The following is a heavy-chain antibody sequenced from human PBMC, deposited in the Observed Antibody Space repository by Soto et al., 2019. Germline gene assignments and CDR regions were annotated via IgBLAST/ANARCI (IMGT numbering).Heavy chain of an antibody. D-gene: IGHD2-2*03. CDR1: GGSISSSSYY. Sequence: SETLSLTCTVSGGSISSSSYYWGWIRQPPGKGLEWNGSIYYSGSTYYNPSLKSRVTISVDTSKNQFSLKLSSVTAADTAVYYCARLNGYCISTNCHGYYGMDVWGQGTTVTVSS. CDR2: IYYSGST. J-gene: IGHJ6*02. CDR3: ARLNGYCISTNCHGYYGMDV. V-gene: IGHV4-39*01.